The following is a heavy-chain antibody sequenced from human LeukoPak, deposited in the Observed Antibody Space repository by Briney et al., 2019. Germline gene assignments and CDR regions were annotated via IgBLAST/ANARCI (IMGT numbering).Heavy chain of an antibody. D-gene: IGHD6-6*01. J-gene: IGHJ4*02. V-gene: IGHV4-61*01. CDR1: GGSISSGSYY. CDR3: ARSPGAARVFDY. CDR2: IYYSGST. Sequence: SETLSLTCTVSGGSISSGSYYWSWIRQPPGKGLEWIGYIYYSGSTNYNPSLKSRVTISIDTSKNQFSLNLSSVTAADTAVYYCARSPGAARVFDYWGQGTLVTVSS.